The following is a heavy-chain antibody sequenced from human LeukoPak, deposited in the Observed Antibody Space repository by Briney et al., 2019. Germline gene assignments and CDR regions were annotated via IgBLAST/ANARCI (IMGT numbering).Heavy chain of an antibody. CDR3: ARGLFGGYYDSSGYSGY. D-gene: IGHD3-22*01. J-gene: IGHJ4*02. V-gene: IGHV3-48*02. CDR1: GFTFSSYS. CDR2: ISSSSSTI. Sequence: GGSLRLSCAAPGFTFSSYSMNWVRQAPGKGLEWVSYISSSSSTIYYADSVKGRFTISRDNAKNSLYLQMNSLRDEDTAVYYCARGLFGGYYDSSGYSGYWGQGTLVTVSS.